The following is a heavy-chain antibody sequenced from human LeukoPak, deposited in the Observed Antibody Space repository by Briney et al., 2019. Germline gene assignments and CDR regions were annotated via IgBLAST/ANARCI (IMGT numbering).Heavy chain of an antibody. D-gene: IGHD3-10*01. CDR2: ISWNSGSI. CDR3: AKGRSGRGVTFFDY. V-gene: IGHV3-9*01. Sequence: GGSLRLSCAASGFTFDDYAMHWVRQAPGKGLEWVSGISWNSGSIGYADSVKGRFTISRDNAKNSLYLQMNSLRAEDTALYYCAKGRSGRGVTFFDYWGQGTLVTVSS. J-gene: IGHJ4*02. CDR1: GFTFDDYA.